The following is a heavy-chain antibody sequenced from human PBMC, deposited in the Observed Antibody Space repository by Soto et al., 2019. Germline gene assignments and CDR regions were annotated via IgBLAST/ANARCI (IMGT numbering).Heavy chain of an antibody. J-gene: IGHJ4*02. D-gene: IGHD2-8*01. CDR2: ISTSSTTI. CDR1: GLTFSSYS. Sequence: EVQLVESGGGLVQPGGSLRLSCAASGLTFSSYSMNWVRQAPGKGLEWVSDISTSSTTIHYADSVKGRFTISRDNAKNSPYLQMNSLRVHHTAVTSCVMGYNFYYWGQGTLVTVSS. V-gene: IGHV3-48*01. CDR3: VMGYNFYY.